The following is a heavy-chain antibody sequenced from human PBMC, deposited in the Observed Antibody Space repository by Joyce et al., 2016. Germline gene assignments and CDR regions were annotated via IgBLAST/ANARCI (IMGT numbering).Heavy chain of an antibody. J-gene: IGHJ4*02. D-gene: IGHD2-21*02. Sequence: EVQLLESGGGLVQPGGSLRLSCAASGFTFSSYAMSWVRQAPGKGLEWVSISSGSGDSTYYADSVKGRFTISRDNSKNTLYLQMNSLRAEDTAIYYCAKEGIREVTAIAIDYWGQGTLVTVSS. CDR3: AKEGIREVTAIAIDY. CDR1: GFTFSSYA. CDR2: SSGSGDST. V-gene: IGHV3-23*01.